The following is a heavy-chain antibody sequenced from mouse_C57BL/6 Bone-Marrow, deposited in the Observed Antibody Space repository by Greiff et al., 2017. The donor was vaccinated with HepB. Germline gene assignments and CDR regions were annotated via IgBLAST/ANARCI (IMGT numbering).Heavy chain of an antibody. CDR2: IYHGDGDK. D-gene: IGHD1-1*01. CDR3: ERCVDYGSSYRPYFDV. CDR1: GYAFSSSW. J-gene: IGHJ1*03. V-gene: IGHV1-82*01. Sequence: QVQLQQSGPELVKPGASVKNSCKASGYAFSSSWMNWVKQRPGKGLEWIGRIYHGDGDKNYNGKFKGKATMTADKSTSTAYMQLSSLTSEDSAVYFCERCVDYGSSYRPYFDVWGTGTTVTVSS.